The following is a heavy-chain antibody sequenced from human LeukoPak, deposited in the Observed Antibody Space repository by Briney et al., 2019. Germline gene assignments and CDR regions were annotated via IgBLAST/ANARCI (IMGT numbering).Heavy chain of an antibody. CDR1: GFTFSSYA. Sequence: PGGSLRLSCAASGFTFSSYAMSWVRQAPGKGLEWVSVIYSGGSTYYADSVKGRFTISRDNSKNTLYLQMNSLRAEDTAVYYCARVGGSGYDFYFDYWGQGTLVTVSS. D-gene: IGHD5-12*01. J-gene: IGHJ4*02. V-gene: IGHV3-53*01. CDR3: ARVGGSGYDFYFDY. CDR2: IYSGGST.